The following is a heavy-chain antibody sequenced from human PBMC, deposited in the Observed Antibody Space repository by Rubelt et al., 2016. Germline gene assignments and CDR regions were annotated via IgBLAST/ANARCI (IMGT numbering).Heavy chain of an antibody. CDR1: GGSISGSSNY. CDR2: IYYSGGT. D-gene: IGHD6-19*01. CDR3: ARHMGQWLVRSDAFDM. V-gene: IGHV4-39*01. J-gene: IGHJ3*02. Sequence: QVQLQEWGAGLVKPSETLSLTCTVSGGSISGSSNYWGWIRQPPGKGLEWIGGIYYSGGTYYKPPLKSRVTMVADPSANQCSLRLSSVTAADTALYYCARHMGQWLVRSDAFDMWGQGTMVTVSS.